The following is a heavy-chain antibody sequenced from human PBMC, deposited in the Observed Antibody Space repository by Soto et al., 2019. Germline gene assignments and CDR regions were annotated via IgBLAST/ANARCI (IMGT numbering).Heavy chain of an antibody. V-gene: IGHV3-11*01. CDR2: ISSSGSTI. CDR3: ARAPECSSTSCYSYYYYYMDV. J-gene: IGHJ6*03. D-gene: IGHD2-2*01. CDR1: GFTFSDYY. Sequence: GGSLRLSCAASGFTFSDYYMSWIRQAPGKGLEWVSYISSSGSTIYYADSVKGRFTISRDNAKNSLYLQMNSLRAEDTAVYYCARAPECSSTSCYSYYYYYMDVWGKGTTVTVSS.